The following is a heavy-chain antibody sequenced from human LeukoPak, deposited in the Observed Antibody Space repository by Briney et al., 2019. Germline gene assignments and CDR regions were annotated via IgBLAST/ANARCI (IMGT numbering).Heavy chain of an antibody. Sequence: GGSLRLSCAGAGIPFSNYAINGVRQAPGKGLEWISVISSSAYDKNYADSVKGRFTISRDNSKNTVYLHMDSLRVEDTAVYYCAKVTVTDHHHYAVDVWGQGTTVIVSS. J-gene: IGHJ6*02. CDR3: AKVTVTDHHHYAVDV. V-gene: IGHV3-23*01. CDR1: GIPFSNYA. D-gene: IGHD4-17*01. CDR2: ISSSAYDK.